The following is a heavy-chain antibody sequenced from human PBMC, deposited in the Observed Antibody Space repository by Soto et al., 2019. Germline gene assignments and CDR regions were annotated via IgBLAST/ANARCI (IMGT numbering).Heavy chain of an antibody. CDR1: GFSLSTSGVG. J-gene: IGHJ4*02. V-gene: IGHV2-5*02. D-gene: IGHD2-15*01. Sequence: QITLKESGPTLVKPTQTLTLTCTFSGFSLSTSGVGVGWIRQPAGKALEWLALIYWDDDKRYSPFLNSRLTITKDTSKNQVVLTMTNMDPVDTATYYCTHAMLYCTGGSCTTWFDYWGQGTLVTVSS. CDR3: THAMLYCTGGSCTTWFDY. CDR2: IYWDDDK.